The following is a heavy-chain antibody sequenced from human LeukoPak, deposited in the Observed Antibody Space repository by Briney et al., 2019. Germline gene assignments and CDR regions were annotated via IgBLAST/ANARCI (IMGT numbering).Heavy chain of an antibody. Sequence: SETLSLTCTVSGGSVSSGSYYWSWIRQPPGKGLEWIGHIYNTGSTNYNPSLKSRVTITVDMPKNQISLKLSSVTAADTAVYYCARDVGKYSAYFSYWYFDLWGRGTLVTVSS. CDR2: IYNTGST. J-gene: IGHJ2*01. CDR3: ARDVGKYSAYFSYWYFDL. D-gene: IGHD5-12*01. V-gene: IGHV4-61*01. CDR1: GGSVSSGSYY.